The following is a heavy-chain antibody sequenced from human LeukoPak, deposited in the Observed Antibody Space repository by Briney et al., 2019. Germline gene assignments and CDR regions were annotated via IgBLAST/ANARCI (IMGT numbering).Heavy chain of an antibody. CDR3: AKDLREPPLYAFDI. J-gene: IGHJ3*02. Sequence: GGSLRLSCTASGFTVSSHYMGWVRQAPGKGLEWVSVIYSGGNTYYADSVKGRFTISRDNSKNMIYLEMNSLKAEDTAVYYCAKDLREPPLYAFDIWGQGTMVTVSS. V-gene: IGHV3-66*01. CDR2: IYSGGNT. CDR1: GFTVSSHY. D-gene: IGHD1-26*01.